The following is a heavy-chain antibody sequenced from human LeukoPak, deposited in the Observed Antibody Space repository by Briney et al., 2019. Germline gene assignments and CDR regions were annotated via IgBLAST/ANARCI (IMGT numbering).Heavy chain of an antibody. CDR2: IIPIFGTA. D-gene: IGHD2-21*02. CDR3: ATRSGGDDY. CDR1: GYTFTGYY. V-gene: IGHV1-69*05. J-gene: IGHJ4*02. Sequence: ASVKVSCKASGYTFTGYYMHWVRQAPGQGLEWMGGIIPIFGTANYAQKFQGRVTITTDESTSTAYMELSSLRSEDTAVYYCATRSGGDDYWGQGTLVTVSS.